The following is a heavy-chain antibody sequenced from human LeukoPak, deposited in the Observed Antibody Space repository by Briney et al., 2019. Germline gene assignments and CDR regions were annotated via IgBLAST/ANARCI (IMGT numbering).Heavy chain of an antibody. CDR3: ARLYDISNSWFDP. Sequence: ASVKVSCKASGYTFTNYFRHWVRQAPGQGLEWMGFFNPSGGTTSYAQNFQGRVTMTRDTSTSTVYMELSSLRSEDTAVYYCARLYDISNSWFDPWGQGTLVTVSS. V-gene: IGHV1-46*03. CDR1: GYTFTNYF. D-gene: IGHD3-9*01. J-gene: IGHJ5*02. CDR2: FNPSGGTT.